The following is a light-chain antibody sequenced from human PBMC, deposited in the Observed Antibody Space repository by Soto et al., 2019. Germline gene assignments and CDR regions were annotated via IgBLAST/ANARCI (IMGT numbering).Light chain of an antibody. J-gene: IGKJ5*01. CDR2: GAS. CDR1: QTVTTD. V-gene: IGKV3-15*01. Sequence: EIVMTQSPVTLSVSPGERATLSCRASQTVTTDLAWYQQKPGQAPRLVIHGASTRATDFPARFSGSGSGTEFTLTISSLQSEDIAVYYCQHYVERSPITFGQGTRLEN. CDR3: QHYVERSPIT.